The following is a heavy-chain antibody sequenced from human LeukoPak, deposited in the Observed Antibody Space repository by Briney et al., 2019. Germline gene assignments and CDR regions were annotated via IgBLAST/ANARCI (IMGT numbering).Heavy chain of an antibody. CDR1: GFTFSSYG. CDR3: ARLAGYFDH. D-gene: IGHD3-10*01. CDR2: ISYDGSNK. V-gene: IGHV3-30*03. Sequence: GGSLRLSCAASGFTFSSYGMHWVRQAPGKGLEWVALISYDGSNKYYADSVKGRFTIYRDNSKNTLYLQMNSLRAEDTAMYYRARLAGYFDHWGQGTLVTVSS. J-gene: IGHJ4*02.